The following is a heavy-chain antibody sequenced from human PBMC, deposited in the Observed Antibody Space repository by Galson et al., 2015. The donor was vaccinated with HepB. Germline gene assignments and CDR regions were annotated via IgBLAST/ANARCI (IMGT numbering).Heavy chain of an antibody. J-gene: IGHJ4*02. CDR1: GFTFSSYS. V-gene: IGHV3-48*01. D-gene: IGHD5-24*01. Sequence: SLRLSCAASGFTFSSYSMNWVRQAPGKGLEWVSYISSSSSAIYYADSVKGRFTISRDNAKNSLYLQMNSLRAEDTAVYYCARTRDGYNLYWGQGTLVTVSS. CDR3: ARTRDGYNLY. CDR2: ISSSSSAI.